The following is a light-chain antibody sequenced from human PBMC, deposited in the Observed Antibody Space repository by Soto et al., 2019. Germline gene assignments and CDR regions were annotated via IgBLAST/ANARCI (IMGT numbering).Light chain of an antibody. J-gene: IGKJ4*01. CDR3: QQYYSYPLT. V-gene: IGKV3-15*01. Sequence: EIVMTQSPATLSVSPGERATLSCRASQSISSNLAWYQQKPGQAPRLLIYAASTRQSGIPSRFSGSGSGTDFTLTISCLQSEDFATYYCQQYYSYPLTFGGGTKVDIK. CDR1: QSISSN. CDR2: AAS.